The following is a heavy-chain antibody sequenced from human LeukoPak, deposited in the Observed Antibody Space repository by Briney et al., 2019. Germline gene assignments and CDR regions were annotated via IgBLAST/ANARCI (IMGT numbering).Heavy chain of an antibody. Sequence: GGSLRLSCAASGFTFDDYAMHWVRQAPGKGLEWVSGISWNSGSIGYADSVKGRFTISRDNAKNSLYLQMNSLRAEDTALYYCAKDREVVPAAILDYWGQGTLVTVSS. CDR2: ISWNSGSI. CDR3: AKDREVVPAAILDY. V-gene: IGHV3-9*01. CDR1: GFTFDDYA. J-gene: IGHJ4*02. D-gene: IGHD2-2*01.